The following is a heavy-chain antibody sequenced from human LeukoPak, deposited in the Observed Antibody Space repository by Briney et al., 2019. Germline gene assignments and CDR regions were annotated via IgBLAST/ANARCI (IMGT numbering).Heavy chain of an antibody. CDR1: GFTFSSYS. D-gene: IGHD3-3*01. Sequence: GGSLRLSCAASGFTFSSYSMNWVRQAPGKGLEWVSSISSSSSYIYYADSVKGRFTISRDNAKNSLCLQMNSLRAEDTAVYYCTRDVEMIFGVVTSYYYGMDVWGQGTTVTVSS. J-gene: IGHJ6*02. CDR3: TRDVEMIFGVVTSYYYGMDV. CDR2: ISSSSSYI. V-gene: IGHV3-21*01.